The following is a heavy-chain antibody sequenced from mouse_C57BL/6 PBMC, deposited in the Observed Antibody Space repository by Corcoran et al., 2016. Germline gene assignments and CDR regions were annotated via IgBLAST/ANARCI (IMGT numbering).Heavy chain of an antibody. CDR2: INTYSGVP. V-gene: IGHV9-3*01. CDR1: GYTFTTYG. Sequence: QIQLVQSGPELKKPGETVKISCKASGYTFTTYGMSWVKQAPGKGLKWMGWINTYSGVPTYADDFKGRFAFSLETSASTAYLQINNLKKEDTATYLCARGWLLTTGGDYWGQGTTLTVSS. CDR3: ARGWLLTTGGDY. D-gene: IGHD2-3*01. J-gene: IGHJ2*01.